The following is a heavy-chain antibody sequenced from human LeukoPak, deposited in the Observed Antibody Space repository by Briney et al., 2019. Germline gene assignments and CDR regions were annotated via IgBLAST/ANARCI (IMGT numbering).Heavy chain of an antibody. J-gene: IGHJ4*02. V-gene: IGHV4-34*01. CDR2: INHSGST. CDR3: ARAFSRWFGESRLDY. Sequence: TSSETVSLTSAVYGASFTGYFWSWIRQHPGNGLEWIGEINHSGSTYYNPSLKRRVTVSVDTSKKQFSLKLSPVTAADTAVYYRARAFSRWFGESRLDYWGQGTLVTVSS. D-gene: IGHD3-10*01. CDR1: GASFTGYF.